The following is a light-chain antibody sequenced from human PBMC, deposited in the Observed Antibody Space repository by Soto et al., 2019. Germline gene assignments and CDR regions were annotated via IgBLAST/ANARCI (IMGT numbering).Light chain of an antibody. CDR1: QNINNY. Sequence: DIQMTQPPSSLSASVGDRVTITCQASQNINNYLSWYQQKPGRAPKLLIYDASNLEAGVPSRFRGSGSGTDFTFTISRLQPEDIATYYCQQYENLPTFGQGTRLET. CDR2: DAS. V-gene: IGKV1-33*01. J-gene: IGKJ5*01. CDR3: QQYENLPT.